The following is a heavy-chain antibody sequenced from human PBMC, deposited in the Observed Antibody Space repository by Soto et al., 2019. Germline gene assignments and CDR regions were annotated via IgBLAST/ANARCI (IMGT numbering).Heavy chain of an antibody. V-gene: IGHV1-3*01. CDR1: GYTFSNYA. Sequence: GASVKVSCKASGYTFSNYAIHWVRQAPGQGLEWMGWINVGNGYTKYSQKFQDRVTLTSDTSASTAFMELSGLRSEDRAVYYCARVSSSNWGYYFDNWG. J-gene: IGHJ4*01. CDR2: INVGNGYT. CDR3: ARVSSSNWGYYFDN. D-gene: IGHD6-13*01.